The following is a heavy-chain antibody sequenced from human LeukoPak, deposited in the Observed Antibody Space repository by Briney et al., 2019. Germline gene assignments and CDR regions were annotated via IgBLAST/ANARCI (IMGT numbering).Heavy chain of an antibody. CDR2: IIPIFGTA. Sequence: SVRVSCKASGGTFSSYAISWVRQAPGQGLEWMGGIIPIFGTANYAQKFQGRVTITTDESTSTAYMELSSLRSEDTAVYYCARGGLVSSYGQSHFDYWGQGTLVTVSS. J-gene: IGHJ4*02. CDR3: ARGGLVSSYGQSHFDY. CDR1: GGTFSSYA. D-gene: IGHD5-18*01. V-gene: IGHV1-69*05.